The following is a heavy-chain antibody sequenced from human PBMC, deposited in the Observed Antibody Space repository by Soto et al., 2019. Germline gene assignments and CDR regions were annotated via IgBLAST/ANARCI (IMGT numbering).Heavy chain of an antibody. J-gene: IGHJ4*02. D-gene: IGHD2-15*01. V-gene: IGHV3-23*01. Sequence: EVQLLESGGGLVQPGGSLRLSCAASGFTFSSYAMSWVRQAPGKGLEWVSAISGSGGSTYYADSVKGRFTISRDNSKNTLYLQMNSLRAEDTAVYYCANSQGSRVDYFDYWGQGTLVTVSS. CDR1: GFTFSSYA. CDR2: ISGSGGST. CDR3: ANSQGSRVDYFDY.